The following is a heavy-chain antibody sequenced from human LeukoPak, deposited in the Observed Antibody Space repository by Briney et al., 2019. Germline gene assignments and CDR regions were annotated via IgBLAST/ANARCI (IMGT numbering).Heavy chain of an antibody. CDR2: IWYDGSNK. D-gene: IGHD3-10*01. CDR1: GFTFSSYG. CDR3: ARERPGSVYFDY. Sequence: PGRSLRLSCAASGFTFSSYGMHWVRQAPGKGLEWVAVIWYDGSNKYYAGSVKGRFTISRDNSKNTLYLQMNSLRAEDTAVYYCARERPGSVYFDYWGQGTLVSVSS. J-gene: IGHJ4*02. V-gene: IGHV3-33*01.